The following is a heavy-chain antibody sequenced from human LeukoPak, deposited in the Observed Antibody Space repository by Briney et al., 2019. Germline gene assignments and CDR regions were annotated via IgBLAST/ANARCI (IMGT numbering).Heavy chain of an antibody. J-gene: IGHJ6*03. CDR1: GGSISSYY. Sequence: SETLSLTCTVSGGSISSYYWSWIRQPPGKGLEWIGYIYYSGSTNYNPSLKSRVTISVKTSKNQFSLKLSSVTAADTAVYYCARDNRGYYGSGSQNRRLYYYYYMDVWGKGTTVTISS. D-gene: IGHD3-10*01. V-gene: IGHV4-59*01. CDR3: ARDNRGYYGSGSQNRRLYYYYYMDV. CDR2: IYYSGST.